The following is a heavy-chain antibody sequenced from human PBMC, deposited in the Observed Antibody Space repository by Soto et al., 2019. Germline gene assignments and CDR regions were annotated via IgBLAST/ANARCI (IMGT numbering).Heavy chain of an antibody. J-gene: IGHJ4*02. D-gene: IGHD2-21*02. Sequence: QVQLVESGGGVVQPGRSLRLSCAASRFTFSGYGMHWVRQAPGKGLEWVAVISYDGSNKFYADSVKGRFTISRDNSKNTLYRQMNSLRAEDTAVYYGAKGGRAYCGGDCRYYFDYWGQGTLVTVSS. CDR3: AKGGRAYCGGDCRYYFDY. V-gene: IGHV3-30*18. CDR1: RFTFSGYG. CDR2: ISYDGSNK.